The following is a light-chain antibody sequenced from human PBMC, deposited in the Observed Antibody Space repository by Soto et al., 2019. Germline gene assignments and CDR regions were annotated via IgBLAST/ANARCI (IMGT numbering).Light chain of an antibody. CDR1: QSIREF. CDR2: AAS. CDR3: QQCDSVPQLS. Sequence: DIQMTQSPSSLSASVGDRVTITCRASQSIREFLNWYQQKPGKAPELLIYAASILHTGVPSRFSGSASGAECTITINNLQPEDCATYYCQQCDSVPQLSFGGGTKVEI. J-gene: IGKJ4*01. V-gene: IGKV1-39*01.